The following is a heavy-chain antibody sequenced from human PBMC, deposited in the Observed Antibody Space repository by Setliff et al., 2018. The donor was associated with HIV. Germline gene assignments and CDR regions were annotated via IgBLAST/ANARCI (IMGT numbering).Heavy chain of an antibody. CDR1: GYTFSNYY. V-gene: IGHV1-46*01. Sequence: GASVKVSCKASGYTFSNYYVHWVRQAPGQGLEWMGMINPGGDYRSYTQKFQGRINLATASSTSTVYMELSSLRYEDTAVYYCAREAPDDYFDHWGPGTLVTVSS. J-gene: IGHJ4*02. CDR2: INPGGDYR. CDR3: AREAPDDYFDH.